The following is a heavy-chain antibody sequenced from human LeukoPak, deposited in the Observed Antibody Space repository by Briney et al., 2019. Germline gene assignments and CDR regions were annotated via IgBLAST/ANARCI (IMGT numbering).Heavy chain of an antibody. V-gene: IGHV3-48*03. CDR3: ARGYSGIDY. J-gene: IGHJ4*02. CDR2: VSDSRSTI. CDR1: RFTFSSYQ. Sequence: HPGGSLRLSCAASRFTFSSYQMNWVRQAQGEGLEWVSYVSDSRSTIYYADSVKGRFTISRDNAKNSLYLQMNSLRAEDTAVYYCARGYSGIDYWGQGTLVTVLS. D-gene: IGHD1-26*01.